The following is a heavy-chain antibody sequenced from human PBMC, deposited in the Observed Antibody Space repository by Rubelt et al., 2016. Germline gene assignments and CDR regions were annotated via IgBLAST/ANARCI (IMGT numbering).Heavy chain of an antibody. CDR1: GGSFSGYH. CDR3: ARGLADFRY. Sequence: QVQLQRWGAGLLNPSETLSLTCGVYGGSFSGYHWRWIRQPPGKGLEWTGEINHSGSTNYNPSLKSRDTIPVDTSKNQFSLKLSSVTAADTAVYYCARGLADFRYWGQGTLVTVSS. J-gene: IGHJ4*02. CDR2: INHSGST. V-gene: IGHV4-34*01. D-gene: IGHD3-3*01.